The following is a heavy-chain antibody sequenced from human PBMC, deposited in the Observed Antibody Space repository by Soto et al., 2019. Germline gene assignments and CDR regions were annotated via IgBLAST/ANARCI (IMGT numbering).Heavy chain of an antibody. D-gene: IGHD3-3*01. J-gene: IGHJ4*02. V-gene: IGHV3-23*01. CDR3: AKDPRILGNYDFWSRKYYFDH. Sequence: PGGSLRLSCAASGFTFSSYAMSWVRRAPGKGLEWVSTISGSGGNTYYADSVKGRFTISRDNSKNTLYLQMNSLRAEDTAVYHCAKDPRILGNYDFWSRKYYFDHWGQGNLVTVSS. CDR2: ISGSGGNT. CDR1: GFTFSSYA.